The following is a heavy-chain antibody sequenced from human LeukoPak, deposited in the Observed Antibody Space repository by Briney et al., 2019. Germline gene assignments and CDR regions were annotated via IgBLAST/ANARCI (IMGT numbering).Heavy chain of an antibody. CDR3: ARGGTIYGYSVYNWFDP. J-gene: IGHJ5*02. D-gene: IGHD1-14*01. CDR1: GGSFSGYY. CDR2: INHSGST. Sequence: TSETLSLTCAVYGGSFSGYYWSWIRQPPGKGLEWIGEINHSGSTNYNPSLKSRVTISVDTSKNQFSLKLSSVTAADTAVYYCARGGTIYGYSVYNWFDPWGQGTLVTVSS. V-gene: IGHV4-34*01.